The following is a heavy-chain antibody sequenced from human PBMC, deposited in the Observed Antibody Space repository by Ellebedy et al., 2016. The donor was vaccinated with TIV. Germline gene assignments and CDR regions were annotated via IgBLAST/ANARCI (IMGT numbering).Heavy chain of an antibody. CDR1: GFTFSADV. CDR3: AKVMGEQWLVFDY. D-gene: IGHD6-19*01. J-gene: IGHJ4*02. CDR2: IADDGSNK. V-gene: IGHV3-30*18. Sequence: GGSLRLSCAASGFTFSADVMHWVRQAPGKGLEWVAVIADDGSNKHYADSVKGRFTISRDNSKNTLYLEMNSLRPEDTAVYYCAKVMGEQWLVFDYWGQGTLVTASS.